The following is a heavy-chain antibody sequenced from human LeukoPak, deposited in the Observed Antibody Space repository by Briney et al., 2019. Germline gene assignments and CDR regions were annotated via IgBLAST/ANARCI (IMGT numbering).Heavy chain of an antibody. CDR1: GFTFSSYV. J-gene: IGHJ3*02. D-gene: IGHD3-22*01. V-gene: IGHV3-23*01. Sequence: GGSLRLSCAASGFTFSSYVMSWVRQAPGKGLEWVSAISGGGGRTYYADSVKGRFTISRDNSKNTLYLRMNSLRAEDTAVYYCAKGTGYCDSSGYDPFDIWGQGTMVTVSS. CDR3: AKGTGYCDSSGYDPFDI. CDR2: ISGGGGRT.